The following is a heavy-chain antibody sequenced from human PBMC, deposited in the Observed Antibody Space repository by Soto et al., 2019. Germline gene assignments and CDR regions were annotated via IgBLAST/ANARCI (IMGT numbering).Heavy chain of an antibody. D-gene: IGHD2-15*01. CDR3: AKADIVVVVAATAYYYYGMDV. J-gene: IGHJ6*02. CDR1: GFTFSSYG. Sequence: LRLSCAASGFTFSSYGMHWVRQAPGKGLEWVAVISYDGSNKYYADSVKGRFTISRDNSKNTLYLQMNSLRAEDTAVYYCAKADIVVVVAATAYYYYGMDVWGQGTTVTVSS. V-gene: IGHV3-30*18. CDR2: ISYDGSNK.